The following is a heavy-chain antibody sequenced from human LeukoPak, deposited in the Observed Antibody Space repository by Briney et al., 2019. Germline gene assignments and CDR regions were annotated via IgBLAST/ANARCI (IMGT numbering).Heavy chain of an antibody. Sequence: GASVKVSCKASGYTFTNYYIHWVLQAPGQGLEWMGIINPSGGGTSYAQKFQGRVTMNRDTSTSTVYMELSSLRSEDAAVYYCARPGHSSGSYYPDYWGQGTLVTISS. CDR1: GYTFTNYY. J-gene: IGHJ4*02. CDR3: ARPGHSSGSYYPDY. V-gene: IGHV1-46*01. D-gene: IGHD3-22*01. CDR2: INPSGGGT.